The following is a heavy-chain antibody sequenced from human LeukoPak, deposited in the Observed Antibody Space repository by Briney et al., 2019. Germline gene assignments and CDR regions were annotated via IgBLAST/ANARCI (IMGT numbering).Heavy chain of an antibody. CDR1: GFTFSTYW. CDR2: IKEDGSEK. Sequence: GGSLRLSCAASGFTFSTYWMSWVRQAPGKGLEWVANIKEDGSEKYYVDSVKGRFTISRDNAKDSLYLQMNSLRAEDTAVYYCARDLIAAAGPSGDVWGQGTMVTVSS. CDR3: ARDLIAAAGPSGDV. J-gene: IGHJ3*01. D-gene: IGHD6-13*01. V-gene: IGHV3-7*04.